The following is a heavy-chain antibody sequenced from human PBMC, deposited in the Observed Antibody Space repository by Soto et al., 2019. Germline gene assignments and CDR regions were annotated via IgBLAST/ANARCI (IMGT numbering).Heavy chain of an antibody. V-gene: IGHV6-1*01. J-gene: IGHJ6*02. CDR1: GDSVSSNSAA. D-gene: IGHD2-2*01. CDR3: ARLGGYCSSTKCYGYYGMDV. Sequence: SQTLSLTCAISGDSVSSNSAAWNWIRQSPSRGLEWLGRTSYRSKWDHDYAVSVKSQININADTSKNQFALQLNSVTVADTAVYFCARLGGYCSSTKCYGYYGMDVWGQGTTVTVSS. CDR2: TSYRSKWDH.